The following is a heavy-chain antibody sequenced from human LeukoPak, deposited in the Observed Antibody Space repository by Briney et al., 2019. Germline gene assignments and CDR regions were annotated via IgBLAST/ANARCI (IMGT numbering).Heavy chain of an antibody. CDR3: ARGHVLRYFDWLLDY. CDR1: GYTFTGYY. V-gene: IGHV1-2*02. CDR2: INPNSGGT. J-gene: IGHJ4*02. D-gene: IGHD3-9*01. Sequence: VASVKVSRKASGYTFTGYYMHWVRQAPGQGLEWMGWINPNSGGTNYAQKFQGRVTMTRDTSISTAYMELSRLRSDDTAVYYCARGHVLRYFDWLLDYWGQGTLVTVSS.